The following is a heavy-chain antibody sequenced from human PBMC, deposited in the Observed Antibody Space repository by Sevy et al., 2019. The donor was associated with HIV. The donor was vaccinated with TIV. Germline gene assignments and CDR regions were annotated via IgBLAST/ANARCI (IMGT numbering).Heavy chain of an antibody. CDR2: IHSSGNT. CDR1: GGSITNYY. D-gene: IGHD6-13*01. V-gene: IGHV4-59*13. J-gene: IGHJ4*02. Sequence: SETLSLTCTVPGGSITNYYWGWIRQPPGMRLEWIGYIHSSGNTNSNPSLKSRVTISVDTSKNQFSLNLNSVTAADTAVYYCARYMGSGTSFDYWGQGTLVTVSS. CDR3: ARYMGSGTSFDY.